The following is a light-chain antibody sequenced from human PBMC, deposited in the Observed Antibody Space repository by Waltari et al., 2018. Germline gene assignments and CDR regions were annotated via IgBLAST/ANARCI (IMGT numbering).Light chain of an antibody. CDR2: EDN. J-gene: IGLJ2*01. V-gene: IGLV6-57*03. CDR3: QSHDANHYVV. Sequence: NFMLTQPHSVSESAGKTVTISCTRRSGSIASNEVQWYPRRPGSVPTTVIYEDNQRPSGVPDRFSGSIDSSSNSASLTISGLQTEDEADYYCQSHDANHYVVFGGGTKVTVL. CDR1: SGSIASNE.